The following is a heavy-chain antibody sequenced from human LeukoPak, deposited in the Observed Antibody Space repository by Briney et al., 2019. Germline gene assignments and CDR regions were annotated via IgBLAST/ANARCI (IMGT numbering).Heavy chain of an antibody. D-gene: IGHD6-19*01. J-gene: IGHJ6*02. CDR2: ISYDGSNK. CDR3: ARDIAVAGYYYYYYGMDV. Sequence: GGSLRLSCAASGFTFSSYAMHWVRQAPGKGLEWVAVISYDGSNKYYADSVKGRFTISRDNSKNTLYLQMNSLRAEDTAVYHCARDIAVAGYYYYYYGMDVWGQGTTVTVSS. V-gene: IGHV3-30-3*01. CDR1: GFTFSSYA.